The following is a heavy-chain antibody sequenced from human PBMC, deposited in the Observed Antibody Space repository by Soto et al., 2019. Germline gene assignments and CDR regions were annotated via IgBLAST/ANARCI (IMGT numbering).Heavy chain of an antibody. J-gene: IGHJ6*03. CDR3: ARATDYYYYMDV. V-gene: IGHV1-69*02. D-gene: IGHD2-21*02. CDR1: GGTFSSYT. CDR2: IIPILGIA. Sequence: QVQLVQSGAEVKKPGSSVKVSCEASGGTFSSYTISWVRQAPGQGLEWMGRIIPILGIANYAQKFQGRVTITADKSTSTAYMELSSLRSEDTAVYYCARATDYYYYMDVWGKGTTVTVSS.